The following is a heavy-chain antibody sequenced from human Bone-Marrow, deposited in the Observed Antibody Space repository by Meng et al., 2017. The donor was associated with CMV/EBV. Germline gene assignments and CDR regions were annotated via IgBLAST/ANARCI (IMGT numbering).Heavy chain of an antibody. V-gene: IGHV1-46*01. J-gene: IGHJ6*02. Sequence: ASVKVSCKASGYTFTSYYMLWVRQAPGQGLEWMGIINPSGGSTSYAQKFQGRVTMTRDTSTSTVCMELSSLRSEDTAVYYGAREGGSYLYYYYYGMDVWGQGTTVTVSS. CDR2: INPSGGST. CDR1: GYTFTSYY. D-gene: IGHD1-26*01. CDR3: AREGGSYLYYYYYGMDV.